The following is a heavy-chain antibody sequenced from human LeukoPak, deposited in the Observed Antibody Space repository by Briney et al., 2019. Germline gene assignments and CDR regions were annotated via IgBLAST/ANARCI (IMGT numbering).Heavy chain of an antibody. V-gene: IGHV3-23*01. Sequence: GGSLRLSCAASGFTFNIYSMSWVRQAPGKGLEWVSSITSSGDATFYAGSVKDRFTISRDNSKNMLYLQMSRLRAEDTAVYYCAKDRPNYHESNGHYYRPNGDYWGQGTLVTVSS. CDR2: ITSSGDAT. CDR3: AKDRPNYHESNGHYYRPNGDY. CDR1: GFTFNIYS. J-gene: IGHJ4*02. D-gene: IGHD3-22*01.